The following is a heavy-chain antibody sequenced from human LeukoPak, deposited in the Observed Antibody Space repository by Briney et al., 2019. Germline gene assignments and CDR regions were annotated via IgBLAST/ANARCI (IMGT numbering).Heavy chain of an antibody. CDR1: GFTFSSYA. Sequence: PGGSLRLSCAASGFTFSSYAMHWVRQAPGKGLEWVANIKQDGSEKYYVDSVKGRFTISRDNAKNSLYLQMNSLRAEDTAVYYCARVRLRWYPDYWGQGTLVTVSS. CDR3: ARVRLRWYPDY. CDR2: IKQDGSEK. J-gene: IGHJ4*02. V-gene: IGHV3-7*01. D-gene: IGHD4-23*01.